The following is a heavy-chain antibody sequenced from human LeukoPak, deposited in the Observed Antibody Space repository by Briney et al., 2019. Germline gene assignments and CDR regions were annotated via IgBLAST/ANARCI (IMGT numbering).Heavy chain of an antibody. CDR2: INPNSGGT. J-gene: IGHJ4*02. V-gene: IGHV1-2*02. CDR1: GYTFSGYY. D-gene: IGHD6-6*01. Sequence: ASVKVSCKASGYTFSGYYMHWMRQAPGQRLEWMGWINPNSGGTNYAQKFQGRVTMTRDTSISTAYMELSRLRSDDTAVYYCARVALAAARPRYYYFDYWGQGTLVTVSS. CDR3: ARVALAAARPRYYYFDY.